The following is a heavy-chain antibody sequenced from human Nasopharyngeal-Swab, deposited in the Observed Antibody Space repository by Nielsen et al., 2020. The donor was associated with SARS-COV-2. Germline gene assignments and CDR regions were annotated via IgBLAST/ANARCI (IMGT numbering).Heavy chain of an antibody. CDR1: GFPFNNYG. CDR3: VKSNFLDS. Sequence: GESLNISCAASGFPFNNYGMNWVRQAPGEGPEWVSTVDPSGGSTYYADSVRGRFTISRDNSKNALYLQMNSLRVEDTAIYYCVKSNFLDSWGQGAQVTVSS. J-gene: IGHJ4*02. D-gene: IGHD3-3*01. V-gene: IGHV3-23*01. CDR2: VDPSGGST.